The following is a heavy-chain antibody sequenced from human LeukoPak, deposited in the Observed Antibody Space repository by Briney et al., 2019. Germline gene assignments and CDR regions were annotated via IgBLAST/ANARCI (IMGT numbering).Heavy chain of an antibody. Sequence: PSETLSLTCAVYGGSFSGYYWSWIRQPPGKGLEWIGEINHSGSTNYNPSLKSRVTISVDTSKNQFSLKLSSVTAADTAVYYCARGRGYSYGGGYYFDYWGQGTLVTVSS. CDR3: ARGRGYSYGGGYYFDY. CDR2: INHSGST. D-gene: IGHD5-18*01. V-gene: IGHV4-34*01. J-gene: IGHJ4*02. CDR1: GGSFSGYY.